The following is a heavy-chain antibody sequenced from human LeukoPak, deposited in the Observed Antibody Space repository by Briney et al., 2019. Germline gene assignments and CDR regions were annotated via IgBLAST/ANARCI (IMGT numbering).Heavy chain of an antibody. CDR1: GLTFSDAW. Sequence: GGSLRLSCAASGLTFSDAWMNWVRLAPGKGLEWVGRIKSRNRGETVDYAAPVKGRFTISRDDSKTTVYLQMNSLKTEDTAIYYCTTDGSTSLSNTFDYWGQGTLVTVSS. CDR2: IKSRNRGETV. D-gene: IGHD1-26*01. CDR3: TTDGSTSLSNTFDY. V-gene: IGHV3-15*01. J-gene: IGHJ4*02.